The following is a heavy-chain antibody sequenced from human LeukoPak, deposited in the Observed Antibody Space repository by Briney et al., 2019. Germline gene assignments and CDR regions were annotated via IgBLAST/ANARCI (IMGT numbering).Heavy chain of an antibody. Sequence: SETLSLTCTVSGGSISSSSYYWGWIRQPPGKGLEWIGYIYYSGSTNYNPSLKSRVTISVDTSENQFSLKLNSVTAADTAVYYCARGRQVVDYWGQGTLVTVSS. D-gene: IGHD2-15*01. CDR2: IYYSGST. V-gene: IGHV4-61*05. CDR3: ARGRQVVDY. CDR1: GGSISSSSYY. J-gene: IGHJ4*02.